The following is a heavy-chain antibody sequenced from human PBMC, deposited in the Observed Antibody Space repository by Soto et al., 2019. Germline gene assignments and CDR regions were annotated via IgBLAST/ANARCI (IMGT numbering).Heavy chain of an antibody. D-gene: IGHD3-22*01. CDR1: GYTFTSTW. V-gene: IGHV1-46*01. CDR2: INPYGGAA. J-gene: IGHJ6*02. CDR3: ARFYYDSSGYLPSPYYYYYGVDV. Sequence: ASVKVSCKASGYTFTSTWMHWVRQAPGQGLEWMGIINPYGGAATYAEKFQGRVTMTRDTSTATDYMELSSLRSEDTAVYYCARFYYDSSGYLPSPYYYYYGVDVWGQGTTVTVSS.